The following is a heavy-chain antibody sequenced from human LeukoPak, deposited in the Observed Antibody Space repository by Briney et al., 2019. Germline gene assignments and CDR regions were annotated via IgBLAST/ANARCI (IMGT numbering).Heavy chain of an antibody. CDR1: DDSISDYY. CDR3: TRGAGWLIDY. D-gene: IGHD3-16*01. J-gene: IGHJ4*02. CDR2: FHNSGTS. V-gene: IGHV4-59*01. Sequence: SETLSLTCTVSDDSISDYYRGWFRQPPGKGLEWIGYFHNSGTSTYNPSLKSRVTISADTSKNQFSLKLNSLTTADTAVYYCTRGAGWLIDYWGQGILVTVSS.